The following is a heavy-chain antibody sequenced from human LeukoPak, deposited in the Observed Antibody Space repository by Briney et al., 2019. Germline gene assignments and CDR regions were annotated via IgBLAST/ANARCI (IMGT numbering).Heavy chain of an antibody. D-gene: IGHD6-19*01. CDR3: AKDLAVAVAGMFDY. V-gene: IGHV3-23*01. J-gene: IGHJ4*02. CDR2: ISGSGGST. Sequence: PGGSLSLSCAASGFTFSSYAMSWVRQAPGKGLEWVSAISGSGGSTYYADSVKGRFTISRDNSKNTLYLQMNSLRAEDTAVYYCAKDLAVAVAGMFDYWGQGTLVTVSS. CDR1: GFTFSSYA.